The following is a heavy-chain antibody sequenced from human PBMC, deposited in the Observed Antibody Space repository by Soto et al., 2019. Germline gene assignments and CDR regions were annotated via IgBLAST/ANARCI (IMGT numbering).Heavy chain of an antibody. CDR3: VAYSSGWYYFDC. V-gene: IGHV4-39*01. Sequence: SETLSLTCTVSGGSISSSSYYWGWIRQPPGKGLEWIGSIYYSGSTYYNPSLKSRVTISVDTSKNQFSLKLSSVTAADTAVYYCVAYSSGWYYFDCWGQGTLVTVSS. D-gene: IGHD6-19*01. CDR2: IYYSGST. J-gene: IGHJ4*02. CDR1: GGSISSSSYY.